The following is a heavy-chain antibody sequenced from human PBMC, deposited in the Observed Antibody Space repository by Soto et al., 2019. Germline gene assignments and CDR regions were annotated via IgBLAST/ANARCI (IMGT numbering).Heavy chain of an antibody. CDR3: ARSEATALDY. CDR1: CYSMTSSNW. V-gene: IGHV4-4*02. Sequence: SETLSLICTVSCYSMTSSNWCNWVRQPPGKGLEWIGEAHHSGRTNYNPSLRSRVTISVDKSQNHFSLQLTSVTAADTAVYYCARSEATALDYWGQGTLVTVS. J-gene: IGHJ4*02. CDR2: AHHSGRT.